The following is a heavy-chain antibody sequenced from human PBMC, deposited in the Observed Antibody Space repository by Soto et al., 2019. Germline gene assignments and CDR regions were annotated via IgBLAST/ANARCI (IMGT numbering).Heavy chain of an antibody. CDR2: IYYSGST. Sequence: QLQLQESGPGLVKPSETLSLTCIVSGGSVSSSTYYWAWLRQFPGKGLEWIGSIYYSGSTYYNPSLKSRTTLSIARAKNQFSLKLTSVTAADTAVYYCAPVGIGTKTVDYWGQGTLVTVSS. V-gene: IGHV4-39*01. J-gene: IGHJ4*02. CDR1: GGSVSSSTYY. CDR3: APVGIGTKTVDY. D-gene: IGHD1-26*01.